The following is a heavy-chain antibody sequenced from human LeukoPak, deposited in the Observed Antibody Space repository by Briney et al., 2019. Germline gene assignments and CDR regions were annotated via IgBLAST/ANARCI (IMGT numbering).Heavy chain of an antibody. CDR1: GVSIGSDY. Sequence: PSETLSLTCTVSGVSIGSDYWISSRQPPGKGLEWIGYIYYSGSTNYNPSLKSRVTISVDTSKNQFSLKLSSVTAAETAVYYCARHGYIISKIVGERAFDFWGQGTMVTVSS. CDR3: ARHGYIISKIVGERAFDF. CDR2: IYYSGST. V-gene: IGHV4-59*08. J-gene: IGHJ3*01. D-gene: IGHD3-22*01.